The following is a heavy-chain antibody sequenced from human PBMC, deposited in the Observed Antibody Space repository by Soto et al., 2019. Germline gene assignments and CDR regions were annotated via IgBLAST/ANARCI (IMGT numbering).Heavy chain of an antibody. CDR3: AKALNVGLSSYYSMDV. D-gene: IGHD2-15*01. Sequence: QVQVVESGGGGVQPGMSLRLSCAASGFIFSGYAMHWVRQAPGKGLEWVAVISSDGNHQYYADSVKGRFTISRDNSRNTLYLQMNSLRVEDTAVYYCAKALNVGLSSYYSMDVWGQGTTVTVSS. CDR1: GFIFSGYA. CDR2: ISSDGNHQ. J-gene: IGHJ6*02. V-gene: IGHV3-30*18.